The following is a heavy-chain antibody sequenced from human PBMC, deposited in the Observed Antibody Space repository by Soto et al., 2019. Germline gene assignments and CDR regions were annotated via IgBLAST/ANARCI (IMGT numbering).Heavy chain of an antibody. D-gene: IGHD6-19*01. CDR1: GFTFSSYA. CDR3: ASRTSGWYFDY. V-gene: IGHV3-23*01. Sequence: GGSLRLSCTASGFTFSSYAMNWVRQAPGKGLEWVSVISGSGGSTYYADSVKGRFTISRDNSKNKLYLQMNSLRAEDTAVYYCASRTSGWYFDYWGQGTLVTVSS. CDR2: ISGSGGST. J-gene: IGHJ4*02.